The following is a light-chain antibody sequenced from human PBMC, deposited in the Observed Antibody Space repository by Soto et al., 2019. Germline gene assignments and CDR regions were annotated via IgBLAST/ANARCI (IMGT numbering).Light chain of an antibody. CDR2: GSS. V-gene: IGKV3-20*01. CDR1: ESISRDY. J-gene: IGKJ2*01. CDR3: QQYGCGPYT. Sequence: EIVLTQSPGTLSLSPGQRATLSCRASESISRDYLAWYQQRLGQAPRLLIYGSSSGATGIPDRFSGSGSGTDFTLTITRLEPEDCAIYYCQQYGCGPYTCGQGTKFEIK.